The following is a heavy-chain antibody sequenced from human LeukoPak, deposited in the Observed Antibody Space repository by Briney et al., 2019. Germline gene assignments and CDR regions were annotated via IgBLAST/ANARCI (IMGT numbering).Heavy chain of an antibody. CDR3: ARARGGESNFDY. V-gene: IGHV1-46*01. CDR2: INPSGAGT. D-gene: IGHD3-16*01. CDR1: GYTFTSFN. Sequence: ASVKVSCKASGYTFTSFNLHWVRQAPGQGLEWMGIINPSGAGTSYAQKFEGRVTMTRDMSTSTAYMELSSLRSEDTAVYYCARARGGESNFDYWGQGTLVTVSS. J-gene: IGHJ4*02.